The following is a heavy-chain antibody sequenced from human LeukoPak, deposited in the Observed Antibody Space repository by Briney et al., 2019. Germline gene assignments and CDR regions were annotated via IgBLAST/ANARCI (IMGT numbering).Heavy chain of an antibody. CDR2: IYSSGST. CDR1: GGSISSYY. Sequence: SETLSLTCTVSGGSISSYYWSWIRQPPGKGLEWIGRIYSSGSTNYNPSLKSRVTMSVDTAKNQFALKLRSVTAADTAVYYCARDLWFGEFFDAFDIWGHGTKVTVSS. CDR3: ARDLWFGEFFDAFDI. J-gene: IGHJ3*02. V-gene: IGHV4-4*07. D-gene: IGHD3-10*01.